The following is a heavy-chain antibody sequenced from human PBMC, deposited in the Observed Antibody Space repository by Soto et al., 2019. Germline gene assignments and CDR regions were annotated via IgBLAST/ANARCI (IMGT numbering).Heavy chain of an antibody. CDR1: GYTFTSYY. V-gene: IGHV1-46*01. CDR3: ARVDQEGSSWQRDYYYYGMDV. J-gene: IGHJ6*02. D-gene: IGHD6-13*01. CDR2: INPSGGST. Sequence: QVQLVQSGAEVKKPGASVKVSCKASGYTFTSYYMHWVRQAPGQGLEWMGIINPSGGSTSYAKKFQGRVTMTRDTSTSTVYMELSSLRSEDTAVYYCARVDQEGSSWQRDYYYYGMDVWGQGTTVTVSS.